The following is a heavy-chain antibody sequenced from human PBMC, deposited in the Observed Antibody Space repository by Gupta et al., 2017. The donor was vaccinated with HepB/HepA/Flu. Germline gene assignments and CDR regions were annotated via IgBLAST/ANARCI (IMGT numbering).Heavy chain of an antibody. CDR2: IYYSGST. CDR1: GGSVSSGSYY. CDR3: AREVPAAIGTPDYFDY. J-gene: IGHJ4*02. Sequence: QVQLQESGPGLVKPSETLSLTCTVPGGSVSSGSYYWSWIRQPPGKGLEWIGYIYYSGSTNYNPSLKSRVTISVDTSKNQFSLKLSSVTAADTAVYYCAREVPAAIGTPDYFDYWGQGTLVTVSS. D-gene: IGHD2-2*02. V-gene: IGHV4-61*01.